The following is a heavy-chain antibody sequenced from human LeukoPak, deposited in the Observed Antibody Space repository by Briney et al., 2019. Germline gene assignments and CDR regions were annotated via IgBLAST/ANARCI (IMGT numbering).Heavy chain of an antibody. D-gene: IGHD3-22*01. Sequence: PGGSLRLSCAASGFTFSSYGMHWVRQAPGKGLEWVAVIWYDGSNKYHADSVKGRFTISRDNSKNTLYLQMNSLRAEDTAVYYCARVGSSGYYLDYWGQGTLVTVSS. V-gene: IGHV3-33*01. J-gene: IGHJ4*02. CDR1: GFTFSSYG. CDR2: IWYDGSNK. CDR3: ARVGSSGYYLDY.